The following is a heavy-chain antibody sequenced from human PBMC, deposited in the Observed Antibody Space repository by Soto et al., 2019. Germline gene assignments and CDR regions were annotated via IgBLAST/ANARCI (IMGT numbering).Heavy chain of an antibody. CDR1: GGSISSSSYY. D-gene: IGHD2-15*01. J-gene: IGHJ4*02. CDR3: ARHTPAISISDH. Sequence: TLSLTCTVSGGSISSSSYYWGWIRQPPGKGLEWIGSIYYSGSTYYNPSLNSRVTISVDTSKNQFSLKLSSVTAADTAVYYCARHTPAISISDHWGQGTLVTVSS. V-gene: IGHV4-39*01. CDR2: IYYSGST.